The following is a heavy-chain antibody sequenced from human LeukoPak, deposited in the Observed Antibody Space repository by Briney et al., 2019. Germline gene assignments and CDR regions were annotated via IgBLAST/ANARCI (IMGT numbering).Heavy chain of an antibody. CDR2: MNTNTGKA. V-gene: IGHV7-4-1*02. CDR3: AREEGGLDV. Sequence: ASVKVSCKPSGYDFSIYTLNWVRQVPGQGPEWMGWMNTNTGKATYAQDFRGRFVFSFDSSVSTAYLEITSLQAADTAVYYCAREEGGLDVWGQGTTVIVSS. CDR1: GYDFSIYT. J-gene: IGHJ6*02.